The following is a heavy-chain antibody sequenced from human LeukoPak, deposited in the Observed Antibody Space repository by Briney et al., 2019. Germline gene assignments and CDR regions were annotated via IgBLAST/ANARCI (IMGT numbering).Heavy chain of an antibody. Sequence: GASVKVSCKASGYIFANYYMHWVRQAPGQGLEWMGWINPDSGGTNYAQKFQGRVTMTRDTSISTAYMELNRLRSDDTDVYYCARDPSGSYWTWFDPWGQGTLVTVSS. CDR2: INPDSGGT. CDR1: GYIFANYY. J-gene: IGHJ5*02. V-gene: IGHV1-2*02. D-gene: IGHD1-26*01. CDR3: ARDPSGSYWTWFDP.